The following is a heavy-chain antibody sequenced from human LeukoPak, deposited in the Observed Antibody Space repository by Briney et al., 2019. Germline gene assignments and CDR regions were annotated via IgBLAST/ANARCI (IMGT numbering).Heavy chain of an antibody. CDR3: ARGRRAAPVFDY. Sequence: SETLSLTCAVYGESFSGYYWSWIRQPPGKGLEWIGEINHSGSTNYNPSLKSRVTISVDTSKNQFSLKLSSVTAADTAVYYCARGRRAAPVFDYWGQGTLVTVSS. D-gene: IGHD2-15*01. V-gene: IGHV4-34*01. CDR2: INHSGST. J-gene: IGHJ4*02. CDR1: GESFSGYY.